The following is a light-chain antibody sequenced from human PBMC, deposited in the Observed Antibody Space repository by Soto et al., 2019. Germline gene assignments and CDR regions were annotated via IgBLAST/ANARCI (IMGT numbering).Light chain of an antibody. CDR2: GAS. CDR3: QQYHTNTPT. V-gene: IGKV3-20*01. CDR1: QSVGNTW. Sequence: VLTQSPGTLSVSPGERATLSCRASQSVGNTWLAWYQQKVGQAPRLLLYGASTRATGIPDRFSGSGSGREFTLTISSLQPDDFATYYCQQYHTNTPTFGQGTNVEI. J-gene: IGKJ2*01.